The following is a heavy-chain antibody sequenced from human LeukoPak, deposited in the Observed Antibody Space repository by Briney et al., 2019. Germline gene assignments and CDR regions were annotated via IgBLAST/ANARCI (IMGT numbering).Heavy chain of an antibody. Sequence: GGSLRLSCAASGFTFSSYEMNWVRQAPGKGLEWVSYISSSGSPIYYADSVKGRFTISRDNAKNSLYLQMNSLRAEDTAVYYCAREAAAGTGWFDPWGQGTLVTVSS. J-gene: IGHJ5*02. CDR3: AREAAAGTGWFDP. CDR1: GFTFSSYE. CDR2: ISSSGSPI. V-gene: IGHV3-48*03. D-gene: IGHD6-13*01.